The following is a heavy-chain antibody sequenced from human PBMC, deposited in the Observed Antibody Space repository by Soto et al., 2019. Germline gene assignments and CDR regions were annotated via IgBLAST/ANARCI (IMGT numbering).Heavy chain of an antibody. CDR2: NYYTGNT. J-gene: IGHJ6*02. V-gene: IGHV4-59*03. D-gene: IGHD3-10*01. CDR3: DGINKYYADFVNGRFTISRDNSKNTLYLQMNSLRAEDTAVYYCAKDYWGYFDWLSRLGYYYYGVDV. CDR1: GVSISSYY. Sequence: PSETLSLTCTVSGVSISSYYWSWIRQPPGKGLEWNGYNYYTGNTNYNPYIKKQITITVNTSKNQYTQKQNTENTKNKNELSYDGINKYYADFVNGRFTISRDNSKNTLYLQMNSLRAEDTAVYYCAKDYWGYFDWLSRLGYYYYGVDVWGQGTTVTVSS.